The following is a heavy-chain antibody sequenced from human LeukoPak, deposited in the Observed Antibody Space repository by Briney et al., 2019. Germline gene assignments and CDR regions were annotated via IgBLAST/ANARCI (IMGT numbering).Heavy chain of an antibody. V-gene: IGHV1-69*13. J-gene: IGHJ6*03. D-gene: IGHD3-3*01. CDR3: AGPNRRPDFWSGYYYYYMDV. CDR1: GYTFTSYD. Sequence: SVKVSCKASGYTFTSYDINWVRQATGQGLEWMGGIIPIFGTANYAQKFQGRVTITADESTSTAYMELSSLRSEDTAVYYCAGPNRRPDFWSGYYYYYMDVWGKGTTVTVSS. CDR2: IIPIFGTA.